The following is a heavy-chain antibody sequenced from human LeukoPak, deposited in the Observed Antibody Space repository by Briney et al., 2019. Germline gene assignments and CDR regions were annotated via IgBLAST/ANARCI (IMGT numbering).Heavy chain of an antibody. Sequence: SETLSLTCTVSGGSISSYYWSWIRQPPGKGLEWIGEINHSGSTNYNPSLKSRVTISVDTSKNQFSLKLSSVTAADTAVYYCARRRFDCYLFCSARTPTKYYFDYWGQGTLVTVSS. CDR3: ARRRFDCYLFCSARTPTKYYFDY. D-gene: IGHD2-21*02. J-gene: IGHJ4*02. V-gene: IGHV4-34*01. CDR2: INHSGST. CDR1: GGSISSYY.